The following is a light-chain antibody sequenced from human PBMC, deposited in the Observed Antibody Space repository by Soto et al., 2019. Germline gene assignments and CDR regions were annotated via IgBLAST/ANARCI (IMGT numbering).Light chain of an antibody. J-gene: IGLJ2*01. CDR3: SSYTSSSTPVV. CDR1: SSDDGGYNY. CDR2: DVS. V-gene: IGLV2-14*01. Sequence: QSALTQRASVSGSPGQSITISCTGTSSDDGGYNYVSWYQQHPGKAPKLMIYDVSNRPSGVSNRFSGSKSGNTASLTISGLQAEDEADYYCSSYTSSSTPVVFGGGTKLTVL.